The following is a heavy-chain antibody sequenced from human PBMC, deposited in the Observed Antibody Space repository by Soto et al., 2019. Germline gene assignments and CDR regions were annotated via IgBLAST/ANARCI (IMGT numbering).Heavy chain of an antibody. CDR1: GFTFTSYA. Sequence: GGSLRLSCAASGFTFTSYAMSWVRQAPGKGLEWVSATSGSGDTTYYADSVKGRFTISRDNSKNTLYLQMDSLRAEDTAIYYCAKMVHGGYVSYFDSWGRGALVTVSS. V-gene: IGHV3-23*01. J-gene: IGHJ4*02. D-gene: IGHD5-12*01. CDR3: AKMVHGGYVSYFDS. CDR2: TSGSGDTT.